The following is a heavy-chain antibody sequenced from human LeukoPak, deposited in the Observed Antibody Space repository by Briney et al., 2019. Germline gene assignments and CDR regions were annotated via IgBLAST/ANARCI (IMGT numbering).Heavy chain of an antibody. Sequence: GGSLRLSCAASGFTFSDYDMNWVRQGPGKGLESVSYMSRSGDIIYYAGSVKGRFTISRDNAKNSLYLQMNSLRAEDTAVYYCARDVYYGSGSPRLDYWGQGTLVTVSS. CDR3: ARDVYYGSGSPRLDY. CDR1: GFTFSDYD. D-gene: IGHD3-10*01. J-gene: IGHJ4*02. V-gene: IGHV3-48*01. CDR2: MSRSGDII.